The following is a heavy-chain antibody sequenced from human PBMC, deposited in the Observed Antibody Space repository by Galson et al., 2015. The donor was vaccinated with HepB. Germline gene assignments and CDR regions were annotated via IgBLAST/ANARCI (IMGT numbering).Heavy chain of an antibody. Sequence: SVKVSCKASGGTFNSYSISWVRQAPGQGLEWVGRIIPILGRTHYAQKFQGRVLITADKSTNTAYMELSSLRFEDTAVYYCARFTTMVAPGIDWGQGTLVTVSS. D-gene: IGHD5-18*01. CDR3: ARFTTMVAPGID. J-gene: IGHJ4*02. V-gene: IGHV1-69*02. CDR2: IIPILGRT. CDR1: GGTFNSYS.